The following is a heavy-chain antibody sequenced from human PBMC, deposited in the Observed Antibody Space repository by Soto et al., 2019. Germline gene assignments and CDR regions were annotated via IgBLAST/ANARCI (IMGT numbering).Heavy chain of an antibody. V-gene: IGHV3-66*03. CDR2: IYSCGST. CDR3: ARDPGGGGDCYSVYYYGMGV. CDR1: GFTVSSNY. J-gene: IGHJ6*02. Sequence: EVQLVESGGGLIQPGGSLRLSCAASGFTVSSNYMSWVRQAPGKGLEWVAGIYSCGSTYYADSLKSRFTISRNNSKNKLYLKMNSLRDEDTAVYYCARDPGGGGDCYSVYYYGMGVWGQGPTVTVSS. D-gene: IGHD2-21*02.